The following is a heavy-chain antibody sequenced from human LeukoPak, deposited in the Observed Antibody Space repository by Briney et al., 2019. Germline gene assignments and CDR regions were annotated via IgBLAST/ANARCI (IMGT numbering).Heavy chain of an antibody. CDR3: ARGRDTAMVTRAPFDY. D-gene: IGHD5-18*01. CDR1: GYTFTGYY. J-gene: IGHJ4*02. CDR2: INPNSGGA. Sequence: GASVKVSCKASGYTFTGYYVHWVRQAPGQGLEWMGWINPNSGGASYTQKFQGRVTITADESTSTAYMELSSLRSEDTAVYYCARGRDTAMVTRAPFDYWGQGTLVTVSS. V-gene: IGHV1-2*02.